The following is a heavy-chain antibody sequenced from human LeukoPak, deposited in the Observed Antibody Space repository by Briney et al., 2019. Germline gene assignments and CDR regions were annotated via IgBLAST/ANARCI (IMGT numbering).Heavy chain of an antibody. CDR2: VYYSGGT. D-gene: IGHD2-2*02. Sequence: PLETLSLTCTVSGGSLSSSSYYWGWIRQPPGKGLEWIGSVYYSGGTYYNPSLKSRVTISLDTSKNQFSLKLSSVTAADTAVFHCARAKGGYCSSSSCYSFDYWGQGTLVTVSS. CDR1: GGSLSSSSYY. CDR3: ARAKGGYCSSSSCYSFDY. V-gene: IGHV4-39*07. J-gene: IGHJ4*02.